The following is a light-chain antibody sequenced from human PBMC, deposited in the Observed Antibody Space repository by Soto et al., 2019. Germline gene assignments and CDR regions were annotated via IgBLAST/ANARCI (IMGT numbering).Light chain of an antibody. CDR2: HAS. V-gene: IGKV1-5*01. CDR1: QFISSW. CDR3: QQYNSYPWT. J-gene: IGKJ1*01. Sequence: DIQMTQSPFTLSASVGDRVTITCRASQFISSWLAWYQQKPGKVPKLLIFHASNLESGVPSRFSGSGSGTEFTLTISSLQPDDFATYYCQQYNSYPWTFGQGTKVEI.